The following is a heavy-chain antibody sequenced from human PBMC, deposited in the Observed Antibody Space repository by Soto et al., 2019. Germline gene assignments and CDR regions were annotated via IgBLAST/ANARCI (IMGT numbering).Heavy chain of an antibody. CDR3: ARDSSFEISRYYPPPFGS. D-gene: IGHD3-22*01. CDR1: GFTFSSCG. CDR2: ISVSGSTI. V-gene: IGHV3-48*01. J-gene: IGHJ5*02. Sequence: EVQLWESGGGLVQPGGSVRLSCAASGFTFSSCGMTWVRQAPGKGLEWVSGISVSGSTIYYADSVKGRFTISSDNAKNSLYLQMNSLRAEHTAVYYCARDSSFEISRYYPPPFGSWGQGTLVTVSS.